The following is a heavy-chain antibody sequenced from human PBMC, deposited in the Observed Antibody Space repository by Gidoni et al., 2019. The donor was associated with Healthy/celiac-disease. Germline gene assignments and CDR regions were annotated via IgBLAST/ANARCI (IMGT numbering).Heavy chain of an antibody. CDR1: GYTFTSYY. D-gene: IGHD3-10*01. Sequence: QVQLVQSGAEVKKPGASVKVSCTASGYTFTSYYMHWVRQAPGQGLEWMGIINPSGGSTSYAQKFQGRVTMTRDTSTSTVYMELSSLRSEDTAVYYCAREGGAMVRGRGFDPWGQGTLVTVSS. J-gene: IGHJ5*02. CDR2: INPSGGST. CDR3: AREGGAMVRGRGFDP. V-gene: IGHV1-46*01.